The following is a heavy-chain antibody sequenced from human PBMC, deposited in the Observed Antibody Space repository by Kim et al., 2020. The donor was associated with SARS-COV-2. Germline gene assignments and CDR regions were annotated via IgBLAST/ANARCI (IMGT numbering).Heavy chain of an antibody. Sequence: GGSLRLSCAASRFTFSSYAMHWVRQTPGKGLEWVAVISYDGSNKYYADSVMGRFTISRDNSKNTLFLQMNSLRAEDTAVYYCARGVSGYCSSNSCPGLDYWGQGTLVTVSS. CDR1: RFTFSSYA. J-gene: IGHJ4*02. CDR3: ARGVSGYCSSNSCPGLDY. CDR2: ISYDGSNK. D-gene: IGHD2-2*01. V-gene: IGHV3-30*04.